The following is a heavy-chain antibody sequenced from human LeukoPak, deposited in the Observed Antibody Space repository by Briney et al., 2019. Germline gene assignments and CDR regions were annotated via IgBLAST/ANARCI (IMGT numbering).Heavy chain of an antibody. CDR2: IYYSGST. V-gene: IGHV4-59*01. CDR1: GGSISSYY. Sequence: PSETLSLTCTVSGGSISSYYWSWIRQPPGKGLEWIGYIYYSGSTNYNPSLKSRVTISVDTSKNQFSLKLSSVTAADTAVYYCARDSTRDGMDVWGKGTTVTVSS. J-gene: IGHJ6*04. CDR3: ARDSTRDGMDV. D-gene: IGHD2/OR15-2a*01.